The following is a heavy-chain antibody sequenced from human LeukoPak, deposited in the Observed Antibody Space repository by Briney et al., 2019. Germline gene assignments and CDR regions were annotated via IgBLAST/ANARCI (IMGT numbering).Heavy chain of an antibody. CDR3: VRVTTNGYFDY. V-gene: IGHV3-48*03. D-gene: IGHD1-1*01. CDR1: GFTFSSYE. CDR2: TSSSGSTI. Sequence: PGGSLRLSCAASGFTFSSYEMNWVRQAPGKGLEWVSYTSSSGSTIYYADSVKGRFTISRDNAKNSLYLQMNRLRAEDTAVYFCVRVTTNGYFDYWGQGSLVTVSS. J-gene: IGHJ4*02.